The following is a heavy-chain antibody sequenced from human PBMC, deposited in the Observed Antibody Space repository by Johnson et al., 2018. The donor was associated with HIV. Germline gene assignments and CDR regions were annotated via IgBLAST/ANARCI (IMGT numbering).Heavy chain of an antibody. CDR1: GFTFSTYA. V-gene: IGHV3-30*04. CDR3: AKEHIGSFHDAFDI. Sequence: QVQLVESGGGVVQPGRSLRLSCAASGFTFSTYAMHWVRQAPGKGLEWVADISYDGSNKYYADSVTGRFTISRNNSKNTLYLQMNSLRAEDTAVYYCAKEHIGSFHDAFDIWGQGTMVTVSS. D-gene: IGHD1-26*01. CDR2: ISYDGSNK. J-gene: IGHJ3*02.